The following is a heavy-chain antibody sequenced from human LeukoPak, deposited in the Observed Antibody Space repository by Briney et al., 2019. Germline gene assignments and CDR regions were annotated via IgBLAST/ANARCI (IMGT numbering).Heavy chain of an antibody. CDR3: ARDPLSGSYGEYYYYMDV. J-gene: IGHJ6*03. D-gene: IGHD1-26*01. CDR2: ISSSSSYI. CDR1: GFTFSSYS. Sequence: GGSLRLSCAASGFTFSSYSMNWVRQAPGKGLEWVSSISSSSSYIYYADSVKGRFTISRDNAKNSLYLQMNSLRAEDTAVYYCARDPLSGSYGEYYYYMDVWGKGTTATVSS. V-gene: IGHV3-21*01.